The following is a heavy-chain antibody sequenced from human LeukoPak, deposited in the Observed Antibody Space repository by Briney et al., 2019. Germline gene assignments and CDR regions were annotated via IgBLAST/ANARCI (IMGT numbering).Heavy chain of an antibody. CDR2: INHSGST. V-gene: IGHV4-34*01. J-gene: IGHJ3*02. CDR3: ARARGVYYDSSVDAFDI. D-gene: IGHD3-22*01. CDR1: AGSFSGYY. Sequence: SETLSLTCAAYAGSFSGYYWSWIRQPPAKGLEWIGVINHSGSTNYNPSLKSRVTISVDTSKNQFSLKLSSVTAADTAVYYCARARGVYYDSSVDAFDIWGQGTMVTVSS.